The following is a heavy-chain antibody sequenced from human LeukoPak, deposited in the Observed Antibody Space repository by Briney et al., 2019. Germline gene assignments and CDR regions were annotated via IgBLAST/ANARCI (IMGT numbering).Heavy chain of an antibody. CDR3: ARGTRQDAFDI. J-gene: IGHJ3*02. Sequence: SETLSLTCTVSGGSISSGGYYWSWIRQHPGKGLEWIGYIYYSGSTYYNPSLKSRVTISVDTSKNQFSLKLSSVTAADTAVYYCARGTRQDAFDIWGQGTMVTVSS. CDR2: IYYSGST. CDR1: GGSISSGGYY. D-gene: IGHD2-2*01. V-gene: IGHV4-31*03.